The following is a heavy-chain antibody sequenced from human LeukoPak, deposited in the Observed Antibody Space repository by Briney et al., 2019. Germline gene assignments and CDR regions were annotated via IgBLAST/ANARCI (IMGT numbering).Heavy chain of an antibody. CDR1: GYTFTSYG. V-gene: IGHV1-2*02. J-gene: IGHJ6*03. CDR2: INPNSGGA. Sequence: GASVKVSCKASGYTFTSYGISWVRQAPGQGLEWMGWINPNSGGANYAQKFQGRVTMTRDTSISTAYMELSRLRSDDTAVYYCARARTTVVTLRPGHMDVWGKGTTVTASS. D-gene: IGHD4-23*01. CDR3: ARARTTVVTLRPGHMDV.